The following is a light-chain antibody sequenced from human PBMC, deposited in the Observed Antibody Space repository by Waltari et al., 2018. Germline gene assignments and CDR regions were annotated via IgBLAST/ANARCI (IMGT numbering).Light chain of an antibody. J-gene: IGKJ2*01. V-gene: IGKV1-5*03. CDR3: QQYNSYSYT. CDR1: ERINLY. Sequence: EIQMTQSPSTLSASVGDKVTISCRASERINLYLAWFQQKLGKAPKSLIYQTSILESGVPSRFSGSGSGTEFNLTISSLQPDDFATYYYQQYNSYSYTFGQGTKLEI. CDR2: QTS.